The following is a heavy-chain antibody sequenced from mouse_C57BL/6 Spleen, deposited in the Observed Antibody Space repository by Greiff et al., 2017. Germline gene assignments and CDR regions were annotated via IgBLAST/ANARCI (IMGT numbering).Heavy chain of an antibody. D-gene: IGHD2-1*01. CDR2: IDPSDSYT. CDR3: ARSLDGNLYYYAMDY. CDR1: GYTFTSYW. Sequence: VQLQQPGAELVMPGASVKLSCKASGYTFTSYWMHWVKQRPGQGLAWIGEIDPSDSYTNYNQKFKGKSTLTVDKSSSTAYMQLSSLTSEDSAVYYCARSLDGNLYYYAMDYWGQGTSVTVSA. V-gene: IGHV1-69*01. J-gene: IGHJ4*01.